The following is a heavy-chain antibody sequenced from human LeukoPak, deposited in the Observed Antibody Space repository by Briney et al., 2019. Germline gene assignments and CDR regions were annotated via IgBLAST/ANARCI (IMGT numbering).Heavy chain of an antibody. V-gene: IGHV3-7*03. CDR1: GFSFSSYW. D-gene: IGHD2-15*01. J-gene: IGHJ4*02. CDR2: IKEDESER. CDR3: AKSASPRYFDY. Sequence: PGGSLRLSCAAAGFSFSSYWMSWVRQAPGKGLEWVANIKEDESERYYLDSVKGRFTISRDNSKNTLYLQMNSLRAEDTAVYYCAKSASPRYFDYWGQGTLVTVSS.